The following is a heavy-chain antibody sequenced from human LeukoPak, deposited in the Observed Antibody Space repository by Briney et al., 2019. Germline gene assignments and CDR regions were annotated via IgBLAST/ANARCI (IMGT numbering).Heavy chain of an antibody. Sequence: ASVKVSCKASGYTFTSHGISWVRQAPGQGLEWMGWISAYNGNTNYAQKLQGRVTMTTDTSTSTAYMGLRSLRSDDTAVYYCARDLSKAYFDYWGQGTLVTVSS. D-gene: IGHD3-3*02. CDR1: GYTFTSHG. V-gene: IGHV1-18*01. J-gene: IGHJ4*02. CDR3: ARDLSKAYFDY. CDR2: ISAYNGNT.